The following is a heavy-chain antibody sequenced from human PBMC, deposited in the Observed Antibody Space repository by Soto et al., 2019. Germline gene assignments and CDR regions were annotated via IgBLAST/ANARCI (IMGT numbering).Heavy chain of an antibody. CDR3: AREDAFDY. CDR2: INAGNGNT. J-gene: IGHJ4*02. Sequence: ASVKVSCKASGYTFTSYGMHWVRQAPGQRLEWMGCINAGNGNTEYSQKFQGRVTITRDIAANTAYMELSSLTSEDTAIYYCAREDAFDYWGQGTLVTVSS. CDR1: GYTFTSYG. V-gene: IGHV1-3*01.